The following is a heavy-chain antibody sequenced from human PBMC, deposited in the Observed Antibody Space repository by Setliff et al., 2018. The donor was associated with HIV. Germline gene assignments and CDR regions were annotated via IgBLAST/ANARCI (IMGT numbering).Heavy chain of an antibody. Sequence: KTSETLSLTCAVYGGSFNDYYWTWIRQPPGKGLEWIGEIDHSGNIKYHASLKSRVTISKDTSKNQISLEPRSVTAADTAVYYCARGLNYYGSGSYLPLGYWGQGTLVTVSS. V-gene: IGHV4-34*01. J-gene: IGHJ4*02. CDR1: GGSFNDYY. CDR3: ARGLNYYGSGSYLPLGY. D-gene: IGHD3-10*01. CDR2: IDHSGNI.